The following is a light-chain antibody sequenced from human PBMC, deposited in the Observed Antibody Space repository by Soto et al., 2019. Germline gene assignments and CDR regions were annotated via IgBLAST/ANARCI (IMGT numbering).Light chain of an antibody. CDR1: NSDVGLYDF. V-gene: IGLV2-14*01. CDR3: ISYTSDDVRYV. CDR2: EVS. J-gene: IGLJ1*01. Sequence: QSVLTQPASVSGTPGXXXXXXXTGSNSDVGLYDFVSWYQHHPGRAPKLIVSEVSHRPSGISNRFSGSKSGNTASLTISGLQSEDEADYYCISYTSDDVRYVFGTGTKLTVL.